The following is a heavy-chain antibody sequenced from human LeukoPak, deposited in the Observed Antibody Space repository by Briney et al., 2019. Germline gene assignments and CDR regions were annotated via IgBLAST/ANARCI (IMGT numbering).Heavy chain of an antibody. J-gene: IGHJ4*02. D-gene: IGHD1-26*01. V-gene: IGHV3-21*04. CDR1: RFTFTNYS. CDR3: ARVKGEGAYFAY. CDR2: ISSLGNYI. Sequence: GGSLRLSCAASRFTFTNYSINWVRHAPGKGLELVSSISSLGNYIYYADSVKGRFTISINNTKKSLYLQMLSLLAQDTAFYHCARVKGEGAYFAYWGQGTLVTVSS.